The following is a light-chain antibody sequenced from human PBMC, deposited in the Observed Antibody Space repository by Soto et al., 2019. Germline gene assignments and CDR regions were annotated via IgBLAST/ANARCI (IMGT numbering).Light chain of an antibody. CDR1: TNDGGGYNY. CDR3: NSYTSSTSLPYV. V-gene: IGLV2-14*01. J-gene: IGLJ1*01. Sequence: QSALTQPASVSGSPGQSITISCTGTTNDGGGYNYVSWYQQHPGKAPKLLIFEVSSRPSGVSNRFSGSKSGNTASLTISALQAEDEADYFCNSYTSSTSLPYVFGTGTKVTVL. CDR2: EVS.